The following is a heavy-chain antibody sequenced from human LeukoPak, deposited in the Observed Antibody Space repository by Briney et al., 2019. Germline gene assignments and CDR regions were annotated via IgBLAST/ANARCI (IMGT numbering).Heavy chain of an antibody. Sequence: ASVKVSCKASGYTFTGYYMHWVRQAPGQGLERMGCIDPNSGDTTYVQRFQGRVTMTRDTSIDTAYMELSRLESDDTAVYYCARVEGLSTSPRTLRYWGQGTLVSVSS. CDR3: ARVEGLSTSPRTLRY. CDR1: GYTFTGYY. CDR2: IDPNSGDT. D-gene: IGHD2-2*01. J-gene: IGHJ4*02. V-gene: IGHV1-2*02.